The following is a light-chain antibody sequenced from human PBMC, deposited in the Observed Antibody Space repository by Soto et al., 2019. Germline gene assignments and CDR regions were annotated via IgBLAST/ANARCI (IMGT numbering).Light chain of an antibody. CDR1: QSISNW. CDR3: QQYERIPYT. J-gene: IGKJ2*01. V-gene: IGKV1-5*03. Sequence: DVQMTQSPSTLSASVGDTVTITCRASQSISNWLAWYQQKPGQAPKLLIHKASTLESGVPSRFSGSGSGTEFTLTISSLQPDDFASFYCQQYERIPYTFGQGTKLEIK. CDR2: KAS.